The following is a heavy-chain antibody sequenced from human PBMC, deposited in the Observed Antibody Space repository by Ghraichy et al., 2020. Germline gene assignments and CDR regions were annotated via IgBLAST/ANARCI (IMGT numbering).Heavy chain of an antibody. CDR3: AKTYYCSSTTCPFDY. D-gene: IGHD2-2*01. CDR2: IYYSGST. Sequence: SQTLSLTCTVSGGSVSSGSYYWSWIRQPPGKGLEWIGYIYYSGSTNYNPSLKSRVTISVDTSKNQFSLKLSSVTAADTAVYFCAKTYYCSSTTCPFDYWGQGTLVTVSS. CDR1: GGSVSSGSYY. V-gene: IGHV4-61*01. J-gene: IGHJ4*02.